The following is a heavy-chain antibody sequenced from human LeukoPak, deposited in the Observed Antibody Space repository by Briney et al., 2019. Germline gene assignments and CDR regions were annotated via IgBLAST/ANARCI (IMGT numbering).Heavy chain of an antibody. Sequence: GGSLRLSCAASGFTFSSYGMSWVRQAPGKGLEWVANIKQDGSEKYYVDSVKGRFTISRDNAKNSLYLQMNSLRAEDTAVYYCAREVGSSWYLAENWFDPWGQGTLVTVSS. V-gene: IGHV3-7*01. D-gene: IGHD6-13*01. J-gene: IGHJ5*02. CDR1: GFTFSSYG. CDR3: AREVGSSWYLAENWFDP. CDR2: IKQDGSEK.